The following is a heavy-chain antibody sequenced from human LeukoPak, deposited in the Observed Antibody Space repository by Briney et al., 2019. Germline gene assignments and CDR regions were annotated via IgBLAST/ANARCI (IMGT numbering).Heavy chain of an antibody. V-gene: IGHV4-61*05. D-gene: IGHD4-17*01. CDR2: IYYSGST. CDR1: GDSIRSGLYY. CDR3: ARRSVGDWFDP. Sequence: SETLSLTCNVSGDSIRSGLYYWAWIRQPPGKGLEWIGYIYYSGSTNYNPSLKSRVTISVDTSKNQSSLKLSSVTAADTAVYYCARRSVGDWFDPWGQGTLVTVSS. J-gene: IGHJ5*02.